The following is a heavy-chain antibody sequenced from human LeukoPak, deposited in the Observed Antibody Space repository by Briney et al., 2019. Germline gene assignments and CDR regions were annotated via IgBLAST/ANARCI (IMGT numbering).Heavy chain of an antibody. J-gene: IGHJ6*04. Sequence: SGTLSLTCAVSGGSISSSNWWSWVRQPPGKGLEWIGEIYHSGSTNYNPSLKSRVTISVDKSKNQFSLKLSSVTAADTAVYYCARVYCSSTRCSYGMDVWGKGTTVTVSS. CDR3: ARVYCSSTRCSYGMDV. CDR1: GGSISSSNW. D-gene: IGHD2-2*01. CDR2: IYHSGST. V-gene: IGHV4-4*02.